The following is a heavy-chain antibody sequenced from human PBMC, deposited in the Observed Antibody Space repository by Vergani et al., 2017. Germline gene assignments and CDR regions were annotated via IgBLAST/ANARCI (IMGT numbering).Heavy chain of an antibody. V-gene: IGHV1-2*02. CDR3: ARARSFTMIVVVITGEDAFDI. J-gene: IGHJ3*02. Sequence: QVQLVQSGAEVKKPGASVKVSCKASGYTFTSYYMHWVRQAPGQGLEWMGWINPNSGGTNYAQKFQGRVTMTRDTSISTAYMELSRLRSDDTAVYYCARARSFTMIVVVITGEDAFDIWGQGTMVTVSS. CDR1: GYTFTSYY. D-gene: IGHD3-22*01. CDR2: INPNSGGT.